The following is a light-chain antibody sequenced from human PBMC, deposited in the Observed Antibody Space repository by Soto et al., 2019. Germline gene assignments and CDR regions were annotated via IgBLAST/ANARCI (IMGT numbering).Light chain of an antibody. Sequence: QPVLTQSPSASASLGASVKLTCTLSCGHSSFAIAWHQQQPEKGPRFLMMVNSDGSHSKGDGIPDRFSVSSSGAERYLTISSLQSEDEADYYCQTWGTGVVFGGGTKLTVL. J-gene: IGLJ2*01. CDR2: VNSDGSH. V-gene: IGLV4-69*01. CDR1: CGHSSFA. CDR3: QTWGTGVV.